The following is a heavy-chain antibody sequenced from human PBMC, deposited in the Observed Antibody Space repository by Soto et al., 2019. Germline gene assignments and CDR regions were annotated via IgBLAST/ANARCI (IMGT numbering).Heavy chain of an antibody. CDR2: ISGSGGST. D-gene: IGHD3-22*01. CDR3: AALIVVVMYPDY. CDR1: GFTFSSYW. V-gene: IGHV3-23*01. J-gene: IGHJ4*02. Sequence: PGGSLRLSCAVSGFTFSSYWMSWVRQAPGKGLEWVSAISGSGGSTYYADSVKGRFTISRDNSKNTLYLQMNSLRAEDTAVYYCAALIVVVMYPDYWGQGTLVTVSS.